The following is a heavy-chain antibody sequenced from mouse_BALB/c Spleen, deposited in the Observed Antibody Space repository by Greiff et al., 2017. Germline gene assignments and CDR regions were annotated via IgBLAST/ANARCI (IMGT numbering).Heavy chain of an antibody. V-gene: IGHV14-3*02. CDR3: AGRGTYYFDY. Sequence: EVKLQESGAELVKPGASVKLSCTASGFNIKDTYMHWVKQRPEQGLEWIGRIDPANGNTKYDPKFQGKATITADTSSNTAYLQLSSLTSEDTAVYYCAGRGTYYFDYWGQGTTLTVSS. J-gene: IGHJ2*01. CDR1: GFNIKDTY. CDR2: IDPANGNT. D-gene: IGHD2-14*01.